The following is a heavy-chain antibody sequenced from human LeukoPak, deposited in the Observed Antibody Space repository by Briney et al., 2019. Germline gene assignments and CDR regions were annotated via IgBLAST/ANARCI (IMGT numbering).Heavy chain of an antibody. J-gene: IGHJ1*01. CDR3: APYCSGGSCTGYVQH. CDR1: GFTVSSNY. Sequence: GSLRLSCAASGFTVSSNYMSWIRQPPGKGLEWIGSIYYSGSTYNNPSLKSRVTISVDTSKNQYSLNSYSVTAADTAVYYCAPYCSGGSCTGYVQHWGQGTLVTVFS. CDR2: IYYSGST. V-gene: IGHV4-59*05. D-gene: IGHD2-15*01.